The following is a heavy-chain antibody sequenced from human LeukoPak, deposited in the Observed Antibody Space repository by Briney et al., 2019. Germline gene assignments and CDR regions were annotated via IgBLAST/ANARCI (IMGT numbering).Heavy chain of an antibody. Sequence: PSETLSLTCTVSGGSTSSHSFYWGWIRQPPGKGLEWIGSIYYSGNTYYNPSLKSRVTISVDTSKNQFSLKLSSVTAADTAVYYCWKATVTTSGFNYYYYYMDVWGKGTTVTASS. CDR1: GGSTSSHSFY. D-gene: IGHD4-17*01. V-gene: IGHV4-39*07. CDR2: IYYSGNT. CDR3: WKATVTTSGFNYYYYYMDV. J-gene: IGHJ6*03.